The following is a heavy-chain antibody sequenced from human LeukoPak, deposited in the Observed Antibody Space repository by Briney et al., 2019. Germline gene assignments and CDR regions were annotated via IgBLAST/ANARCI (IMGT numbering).Heavy chain of an antibody. Sequence: PSETLSLTCTVSGGSISSSSYYWGWIRQPPGKGLEWIGSIYYSGSTNYNPSLKSRVTISVDTSKNQFSLKMSSVTAADTAVYYCARGGDYEEYFQHWGQGTLVTVSS. V-gene: IGHV4-39*07. CDR2: IYYSGST. CDR3: ARGGDYEEYFQH. CDR1: GGSISSSSYY. D-gene: IGHD4-17*01. J-gene: IGHJ1*01.